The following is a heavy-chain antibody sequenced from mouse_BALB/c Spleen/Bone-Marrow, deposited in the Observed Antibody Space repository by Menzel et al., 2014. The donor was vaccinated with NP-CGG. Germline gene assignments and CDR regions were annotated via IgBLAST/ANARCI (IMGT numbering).Heavy chain of an antibody. D-gene: IGHD3-3*01. Sequence: VQLVESGAELVRPGVSVKISCKGSGYTFTDYAMHWVKQSHAKSLEWIGVISTYYGDASYNQKFKGKATMTVDKSSSTAYMELARLTSEDSAIYYCARGGDMNFDVWGAGTTVTVSS. V-gene: IGHV1S137*01. CDR3: ARGGDMNFDV. J-gene: IGHJ1*01. CDR1: GYTFTDYA. CDR2: ISTYYGDA.